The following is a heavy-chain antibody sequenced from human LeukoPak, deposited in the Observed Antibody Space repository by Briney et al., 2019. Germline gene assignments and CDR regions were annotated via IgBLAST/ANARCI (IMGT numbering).Heavy chain of an antibody. V-gene: IGHV4-59*01. Sequence: SETLSLTCTVSGGSISSYYWNWIRQPPGKGLEWIGYMYHSGSTNYNPSLKSRVTISVDTSKNQFSLKLSSVTAADTAMYYCARNVGIRDGFDIWGQGTMVTVSS. CDR1: GGSISSYY. D-gene: IGHD3-10*01. CDR3: ARNVGIRDGFDI. J-gene: IGHJ3*02. CDR2: MYHSGST.